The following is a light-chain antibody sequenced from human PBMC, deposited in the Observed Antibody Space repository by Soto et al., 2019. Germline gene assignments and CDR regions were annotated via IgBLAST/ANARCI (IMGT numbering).Light chain of an antibody. J-gene: IGKJ1*01. Sequence: EIVLTQSPGTLSLSPGDRATLSCRASQSVSSNYLAWYQRKPGQAPRLLIYGASSRAIDIPNRFSGSGSGTDFSLTITRLEPEDFAVYYCQQYGSSPPTFGQGTKWEI. CDR3: QQYGSSPPT. CDR2: GAS. V-gene: IGKV3-20*01. CDR1: QSVSSNY.